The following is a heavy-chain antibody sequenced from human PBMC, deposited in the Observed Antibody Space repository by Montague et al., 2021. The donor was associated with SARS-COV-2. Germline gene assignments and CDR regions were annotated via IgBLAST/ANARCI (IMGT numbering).Heavy chain of an antibody. Sequence: SLSLSCAASGFTVSSSYMSWVRQAPGKGLEWVPVIYRGGDTYYADSVKGRFTISRHNSKNTLYLEMNSLRGEDTAVYYCTRSVAAAGTFYYYYGMDVWGQGTTVTVSS. CDR3: TRSVAAAGTFYYYYGMDV. D-gene: IGHD6-13*01. J-gene: IGHJ6*02. CDR2: IYRGGDT. CDR1: GFTVSSSY. V-gene: IGHV3-53*04.